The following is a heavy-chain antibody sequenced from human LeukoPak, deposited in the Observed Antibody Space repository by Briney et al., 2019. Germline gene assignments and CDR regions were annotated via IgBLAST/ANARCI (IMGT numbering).Heavy chain of an antibody. J-gene: IGHJ6*03. CDR3: ARLILEWSPRYYYYMDV. Sequence: PSQTLSLTCTVSGGSISSGGYYWSWIRQHPGKGLEWIGYIYYSGSTHYNPSLKSRVTISVDRSKNQFSLKLGSVTAADTAVYYCARLILEWSPRYYYYMDVWGKGTTVTVSS. CDR2: IYYSGST. D-gene: IGHD3-3*01. V-gene: IGHV4-31*03. CDR1: GGSISSGGYY.